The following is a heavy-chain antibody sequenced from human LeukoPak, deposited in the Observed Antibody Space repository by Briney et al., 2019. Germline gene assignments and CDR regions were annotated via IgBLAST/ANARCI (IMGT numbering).Heavy chain of an antibody. V-gene: IGHV3-21*06. Sequence: PGESLRLSCATSGFTLSSYAMDWVRQAPGKGLEWVSSISSGGNYKYYGDSVWGRFTISRDDAKNSLYLEMNSLRAEDTAVYYCARDTRQTSVTNFDSWGQGTLVIVSS. CDR3: ARDTRQTSVTNFDS. CDR2: ISSGGNYK. CDR1: GFTLSSYA. J-gene: IGHJ4*02. D-gene: IGHD4-17*01.